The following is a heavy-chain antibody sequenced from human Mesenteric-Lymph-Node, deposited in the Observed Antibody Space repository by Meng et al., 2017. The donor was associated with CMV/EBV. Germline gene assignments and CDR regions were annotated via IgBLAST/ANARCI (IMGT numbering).Heavy chain of an antibody. CDR3: AREETMVRGGPYSPY. CDR1: GFTFSSYS. D-gene: IGHD3-10*01. J-gene: IGHJ4*02. CDR2: ISGSSSYI. V-gene: IGHV3-21*01. Sequence: CGFTFSSYSMNWVRQAPGKGLEWVSSISGSSSYIYYADSVKGRFTISRDNTKNSLYLQMNSLRAEDTAVYYCAREETMVRGGPYSPYWGQGTLVTVSS.